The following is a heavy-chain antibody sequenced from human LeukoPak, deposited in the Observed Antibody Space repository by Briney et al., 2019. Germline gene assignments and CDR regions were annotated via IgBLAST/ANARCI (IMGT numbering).Heavy chain of an antibody. J-gene: IGHJ3*02. CDR3: ARASLPYYYDSSGYPIAFDI. CDR1: GYTFTGYY. CDR2: INPNSGGT. D-gene: IGHD3-22*01. V-gene: IGHV1-2*06. Sequence: ASVKVSCKASGYTFTGYYMHWVRQAPGQGLEWMGRINPNSGGTNYAQKFQDRVTMTRDTSINTAYMELSGLRSDDTAVYYCARASLPYYYDSSGYPIAFDIWGQGTMVTVSS.